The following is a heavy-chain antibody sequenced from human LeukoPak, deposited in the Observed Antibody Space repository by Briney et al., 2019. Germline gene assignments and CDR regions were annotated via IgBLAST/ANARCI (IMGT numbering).Heavy chain of an antibody. D-gene: IGHD3-22*01. Sequence: SETLSLTCAVYGGSFSGYYWSWIRQPPGKGLEWIGEINHSVSTNYNPSLKSRVTISVDTSKNQFSLKLSSVTAADTAVYYCARGLLDLYYYDSSGYYFYFDYWGQGTLVTVSS. V-gene: IGHV4-34*01. CDR1: GGSFSGYY. J-gene: IGHJ4*02. CDR3: ARGLLDLYYYDSSGYYFYFDY. CDR2: INHSVST.